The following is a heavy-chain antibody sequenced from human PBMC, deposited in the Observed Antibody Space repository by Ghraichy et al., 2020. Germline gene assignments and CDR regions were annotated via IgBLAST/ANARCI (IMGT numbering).Heavy chain of an antibody. V-gene: IGHV4-34*01. CDR2: INHSGST. CDR3: ARWRYIVAKNGMDV. D-gene: IGHD5-12*01. CDR1: GGSFSGYY. J-gene: IGHJ6*02. Sequence: SQTLSLTCAVYGGSFSGYYWSWIRQPPGKGLEWIGEINHSGSTNYNPSLKSRVTISVDTSKNQFSLKLSSVTAADTAVYYCARWRYIVAKNGMDVWGQGTTVTVSS.